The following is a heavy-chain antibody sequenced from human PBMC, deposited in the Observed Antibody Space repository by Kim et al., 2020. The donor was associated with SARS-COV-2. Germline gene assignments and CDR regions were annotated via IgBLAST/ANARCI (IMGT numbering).Heavy chain of an antibody. J-gene: IGHJ4*02. CDR3: ARDLGVLDY. CDR2: GST. Sequence: GSTNYTPSLQSRVTISVDTSKNQFSLKLSSVTAADTAVYYCARDLGVLDYWGQGTLVTVSS. D-gene: IGHD1-26*01. V-gene: IGHV4-59*01.